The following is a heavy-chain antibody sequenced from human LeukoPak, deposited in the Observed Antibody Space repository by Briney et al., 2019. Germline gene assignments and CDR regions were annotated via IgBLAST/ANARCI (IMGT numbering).Heavy chain of an antibody. V-gene: IGHV4-34*01. CDR1: GGSFSGYY. CDR3: ARAVVGSYSKCLPY. Sequence: SETLSLTCAVYGGSFSGYYWSWIRQPPGKGLEWIGEINHSGSTNYNPSLKSRVTISVDTSKNQFSLKLSSVTAADTAVYYCARAVVGSYSKCLPYWGQGTLVTVSS. J-gene: IGHJ4*02. CDR2: INHSGST. D-gene: IGHD1-26*01.